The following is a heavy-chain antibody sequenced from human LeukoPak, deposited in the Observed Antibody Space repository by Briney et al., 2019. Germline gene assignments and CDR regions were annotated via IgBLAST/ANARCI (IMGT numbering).Heavy chain of an antibody. CDR1: GFTFSTYA. Sequence: GGSLRLSCAASGFTFSTYAVHWVRQAPGKGLEWVAVISYDGSKRYYADSVKGRFTISRDNSKNAFLQMNSLRAEDTAVYYCARDYDTSDSYFDFFDYWGQGTLVTVSS. D-gene: IGHD3-22*01. CDR3: ARDYDTSDSYFDFFDY. CDR2: ISYDGSKR. J-gene: IGHJ4*02. V-gene: IGHV3-30-3*01.